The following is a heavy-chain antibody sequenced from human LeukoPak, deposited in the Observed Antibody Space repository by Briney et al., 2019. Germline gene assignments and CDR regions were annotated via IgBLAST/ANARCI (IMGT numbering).Heavy chain of an antibody. CDR2: ISGSGGST. CDR3: ARAVSCSSTSCYRSYGMDV. D-gene: IGHD2-2*02. J-gene: IGHJ6*02. CDR1: GFTFSSYG. V-gene: IGHV3-23*01. Sequence: GGSLRLSCAASGFTFSSYGMSWVRQAPGKGLEWVSGISGSGGSTYYADSVKGRFTISRDNSKNTLYLQMNSLRAEDTAVYYCARAVSCSSTSCYRSYGMDVWGQGTTVTVSS.